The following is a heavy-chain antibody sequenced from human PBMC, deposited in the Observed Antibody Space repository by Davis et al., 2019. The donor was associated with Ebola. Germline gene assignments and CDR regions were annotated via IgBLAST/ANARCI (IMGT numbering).Heavy chain of an antibody. CDR1: GGSISSYY. CDR3: ARHTSRFDP. J-gene: IGHJ5*02. CDR2: IYYSGST. D-gene: IGHD3-16*01. Sequence: SETLSLTCTVSGGSISSYYWSWIRQPPGKGLEWIGSIYYSGSTYYNPSLKSRVTISVDTSKNQFSLKLSSVIAADTAVYYCARHTSRFDPWGQGTLVTVSS. V-gene: IGHV4-39*01.